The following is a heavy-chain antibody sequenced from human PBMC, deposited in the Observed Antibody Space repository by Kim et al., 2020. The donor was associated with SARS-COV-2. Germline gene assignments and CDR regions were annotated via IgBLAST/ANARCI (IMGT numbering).Heavy chain of an antibody. CDR3: ATRFVGAPLDY. D-gene: IGHD2-2*01. Sequence: GGSLRLSCAASGFSFSAYSMNWVRQAPGKGLEWVSSISRDSSYIFYAASVEGRFTISRDNSKSSLFLQMNSLRGEDTAVYYCATRFVGAPLDYWGQGALVTVSS. J-gene: IGHJ4*02. V-gene: IGHV3-21*06. CDR2: ISRDSSYI. CDR1: GFSFSAYS.